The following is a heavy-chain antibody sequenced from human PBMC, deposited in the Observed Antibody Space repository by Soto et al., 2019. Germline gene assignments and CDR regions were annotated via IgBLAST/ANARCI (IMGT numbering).Heavy chain of an antibody. CDR2: ISSSSSYI. V-gene: IGHV3-21*01. D-gene: IGHD1-20*01. CDR3: ERDRLGLTGPPFDY. CDR1: GFTFSSYS. J-gene: IGHJ4*02. Sequence: GGSLRLSCAASGFTFSSYSMNWVRQAPGKGLEWVSSISSSSSYIYYADSVKGRFTISRDNAKNSLYLQMNSLRAEDTAVYYCERDRLGLTGPPFDYWGQGTLVPVSS.